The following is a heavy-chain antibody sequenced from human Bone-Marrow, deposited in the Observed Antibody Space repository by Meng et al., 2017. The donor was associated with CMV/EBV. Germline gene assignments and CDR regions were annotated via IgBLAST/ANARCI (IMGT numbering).Heavy chain of an antibody. Sequence: SLKISCTASGFTFSNYAMHWVRQAPGKGLEWVALISFDGTTEYYADSVKGRFTISRDNSKNTLYLQMNSLRAEDTAIYYCAGDHDFWSGLWGQGTRVTVSS. CDR3: AGDHDFWSGL. D-gene: IGHD3-3*01. CDR2: ISFDGTTE. V-gene: IGHV3-30*01. J-gene: IGHJ4*02. CDR1: GFTFSNYA.